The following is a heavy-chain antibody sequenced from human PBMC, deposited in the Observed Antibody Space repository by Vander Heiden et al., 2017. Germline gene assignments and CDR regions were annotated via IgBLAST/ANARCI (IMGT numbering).Heavy chain of an antibody. CDR2: INYSGGT. CDR3: TRRPKGLGFDY. D-gene: IGHD3-9*01. CDR1: GDSINNNRYY. Sequence: QLQLQESGPGLVKPSETLSLTCSVSGDSINNNRYYWGWIRQPPGKGLEWIGSINYSGGTYYNPSLKSRVTVSVDTSKNQFSLKLSSVTAADTAFYYCTRRPKGLGFDYWGQGTLVTVS. V-gene: IGHV4-39*01. J-gene: IGHJ4*02.